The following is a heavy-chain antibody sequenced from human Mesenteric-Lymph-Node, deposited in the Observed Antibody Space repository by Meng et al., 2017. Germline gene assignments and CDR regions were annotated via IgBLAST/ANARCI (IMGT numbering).Heavy chain of an antibody. CDR3: AKVPTMIVVVITGDAFDI. CDR2: ISGSGGST. V-gene: IGHV3-23*01. J-gene: IGHJ3*02. D-gene: IGHD3-22*01. CDR1: GFTFSSYA. Sequence: GGSLRLSCKASGFTFSSYAMSWVRQAPGKGLEWVSAISGSGGSTYYADSVKGRFTISRDNSKNTLYLQMNSLRAEDTAVYYCAKVPTMIVVVITGDAFDIWGQGTMVTVSS.